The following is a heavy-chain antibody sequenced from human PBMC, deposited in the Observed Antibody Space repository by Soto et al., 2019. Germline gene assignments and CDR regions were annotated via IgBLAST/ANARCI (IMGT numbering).Heavy chain of an antibody. Sequence: LGESLKISCKGSGYSFSNYWIGWVRQMPGKGLEWMAIIYPDDSDVRYSPSFQGQVTISVDKSVTTAYLQWTRLKASDTAIYYCARHKPNWGGLAFDVWGQGTMVTVS. J-gene: IGHJ3*01. CDR1: GYSFSNYW. V-gene: IGHV5-51*01. CDR2: IYPDDSDV. CDR3: ARHKPNWGGLAFDV. D-gene: IGHD7-27*01.